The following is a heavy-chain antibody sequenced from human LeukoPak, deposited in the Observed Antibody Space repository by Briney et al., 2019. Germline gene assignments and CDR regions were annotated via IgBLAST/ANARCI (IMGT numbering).Heavy chain of an antibody. CDR1: GGSISSGGYY. CDR3: ARGEMATSTLDY. J-gene: IGHJ4*02. D-gene: IGHD5-24*01. V-gene: IGHV4-31*03. Sequence: SQTLSLTCTVSGGSISSGGYYWSWIRQHPGKGLEWIGYTYYSGSTYYNPSLKSRVTISVDTSKNQFSLKLSSVTAADTAVYYCARGEMATSTLDYWGQGTLVTVSS. CDR2: TYYSGST.